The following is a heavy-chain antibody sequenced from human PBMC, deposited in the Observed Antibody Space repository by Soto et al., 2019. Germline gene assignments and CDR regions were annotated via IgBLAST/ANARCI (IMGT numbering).Heavy chain of an antibody. CDR3: AIGHGSSLWRARWFDP. D-gene: IGHD3-3*01. J-gene: IGHJ5*02. V-gene: IGHV1-18*01. Sequence: ASVKVSCKASGYTFTSYGISWVRQAPGQGLEWMGWISAYNGNTNYAQKLQGRVTMTTDTSTSTAYMELRSLRSDDTAVYYCAIGHGSSLWRARWFDPWGQGALVTVSS. CDR2: ISAYNGNT. CDR1: GYTFTSYG.